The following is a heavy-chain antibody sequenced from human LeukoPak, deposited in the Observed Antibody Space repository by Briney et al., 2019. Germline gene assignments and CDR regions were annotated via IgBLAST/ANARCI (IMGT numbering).Heavy chain of an antibody. CDR2: IKQDGSEK. Sequence: GGSLRLSCAASGFTFITYWMSWVRQAPGKGLEWVANIKQDGSEKYYVDSVKGRFTISRDNAKNSLYLQMNSLRAEDTAVYYCARVSVTTGSFDYWGQGTLVTVSS. CDR3: ARVSVTTGSFDY. J-gene: IGHJ4*02. V-gene: IGHV3-7*01. CDR1: GFTFITYW. D-gene: IGHD4-17*01.